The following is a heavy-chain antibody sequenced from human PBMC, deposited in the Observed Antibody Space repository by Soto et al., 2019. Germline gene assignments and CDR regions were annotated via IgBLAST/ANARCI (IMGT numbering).Heavy chain of an antibody. V-gene: IGHV3-23*01. CDR3: AKDTYYDILTGYYDRHYYYGMDV. D-gene: IGHD3-9*01. CDR1: GFTFSSYA. J-gene: IGHJ6*02. CDR2: ISGSGGST. Sequence: GVSLRLSCAASGFTFSSYAMSWVRQAPGKGLEWVSAISGSGGSTYYADSVKGRFTISRDNSKNTLYLQMNSLRAEDTAVYYCAKDTYYDILTGYYDRHYYYGMDVWGQGTTVTVSS.